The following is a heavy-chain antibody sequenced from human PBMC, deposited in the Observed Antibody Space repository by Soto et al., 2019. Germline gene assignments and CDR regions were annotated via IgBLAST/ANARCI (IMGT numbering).Heavy chain of an antibody. CDR3: ATDEGYCSNGICYNFDN. J-gene: IGHJ4*02. V-gene: IGHV3-33*01. CDR1: GFTFSNYG. CDR2: IWYDGSKK. D-gene: IGHD2-8*01. Sequence: GGSLRLSCAASGFTFSNYGFHWVRQAPGKGLEWLAVIWYDGSKKYYADSVEGRFTISRDNSKNTVYLQMNSLRAEDTAVYHCATDEGYCSNGICYNFDNWGQGTLVTVSS.